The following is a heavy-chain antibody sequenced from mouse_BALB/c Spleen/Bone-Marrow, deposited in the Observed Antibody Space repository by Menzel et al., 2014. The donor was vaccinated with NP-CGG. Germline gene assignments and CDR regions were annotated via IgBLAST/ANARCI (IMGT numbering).Heavy chain of an antibody. CDR3: ARGDYFDY. CDR2: ILPGSGST. J-gene: IGHJ2*01. V-gene: IGHV1-9*01. CDR1: GYTFSSYW. Sequence: QVQLQQPGAELMKPGASVKISCKATGYTFSSYWIEWVKQRPGHGLEWIGEILPGSGSTNYNEKFKGKATFTADTSSSTAYMQLSSLTSEDSAVYYCARGDYFDYWGQGTTLTVSS.